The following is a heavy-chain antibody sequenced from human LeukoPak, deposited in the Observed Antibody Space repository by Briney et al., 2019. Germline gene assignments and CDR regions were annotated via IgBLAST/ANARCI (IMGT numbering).Heavy chain of an antibody. CDR2: IIPILGIA. V-gene: IGHV1-69*10. Sequence: SVKVSCKASGSTFSSYAISWVRQAPGQGLEWMGGIIPILGIANYAQKFQGRVTITADKSTSTAYMELSSLRSEDTAVYYCARLARAGDAFDIWGQGTMVTVSS. CDR3: ARLARAGDAFDI. D-gene: IGHD3-10*01. J-gene: IGHJ3*02. CDR1: GSTFSSYA.